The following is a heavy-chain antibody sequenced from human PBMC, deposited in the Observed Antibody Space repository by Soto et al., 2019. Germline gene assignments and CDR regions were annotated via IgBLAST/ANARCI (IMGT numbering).Heavy chain of an antibody. CDR1: GFNIDDYG. J-gene: IGHJ4*02. V-gene: IGHV3-33*08. CDR2: IWYDGSNK. Sequence: GGSLRLSCTISGFNIDDYGMSWVRQVPGKGLEWVAVIWYDGSNKYYADSVKGRFTTSRDNTKDSLYLQMNSLRAEDTAIYYCARGSAFIGLDYWGQGTPVTVSS. D-gene: IGHD1-26*01. CDR3: ARGSAFIGLDY.